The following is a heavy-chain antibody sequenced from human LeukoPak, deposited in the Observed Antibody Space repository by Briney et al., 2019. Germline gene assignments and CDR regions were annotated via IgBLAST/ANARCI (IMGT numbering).Heavy chain of an antibody. V-gene: IGHV4-59*01. CDR3: ARGYLDWFDP. Sequence: SETLSLTCTVSGGSISSYVWTWIRQPPGKGLEWIGYIYYSGSTSYNPSLKSRVTMSVDTSKNQFSLNLNSVTAADTAVYYCARGYLDWFDPWGQGTLVTVSS. CDR1: GGSISSYV. CDR2: IYYSGST. J-gene: IGHJ5*02. D-gene: IGHD1-26*01.